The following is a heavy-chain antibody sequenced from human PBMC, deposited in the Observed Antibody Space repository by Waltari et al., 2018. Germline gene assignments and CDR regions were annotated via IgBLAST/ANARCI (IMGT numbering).Heavy chain of an antibody. V-gene: IGHV4-34*01. D-gene: IGHD4-17*01. CDR2: ISHSGST. CDR1: GESFTGYF. Sequence: QVQLQQWGAGLLKPSETLSLTCAVYGESFTGYFWSWIRQPPGKGLEWIGEISHSGSTNFHPCRKNRVTISGDTSNNQFSLKLSSVTAADAAVYFCARGPMLDYGDNSGHYYYGLDVWGQGTTVIVSS. CDR3: ARGPMLDYGDNSGHYYYGLDV. J-gene: IGHJ6*02.